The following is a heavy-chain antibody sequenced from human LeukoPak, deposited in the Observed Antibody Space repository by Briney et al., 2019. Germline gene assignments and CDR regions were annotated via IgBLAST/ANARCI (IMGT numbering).Heavy chain of an antibody. V-gene: IGHV4-59*01. J-gene: IGHJ3*01. CDR1: GGSISSDF. D-gene: IGHD4-17*01. CDR2: IYHSGST. CDR3: SRYETTVILGAFDV. Sequence: SETLSLTCSVSGGSISSDFLGWLRQPPGKGLEYIGYIYHSGSTTYNPALKSRLTISLDKSNNQFSLNLSSVTAADTAMYYCSRYETTVILGAFDVWGQGTMVTVSS.